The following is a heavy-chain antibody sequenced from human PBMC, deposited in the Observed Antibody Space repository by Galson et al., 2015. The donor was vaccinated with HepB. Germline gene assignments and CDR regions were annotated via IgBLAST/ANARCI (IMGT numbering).Heavy chain of an antibody. V-gene: IGHV3-21*01. CDR1: GFTFSSYT. Sequence: SLRLSCAASGFTFSSYTMNWVRQAPGKGLEWVSSISSSSSFFYYADSLKGRFTVSRDNAKNTLYLQMNSLRAEDTAVYYCARNSGSYSFDIWGQGTMVTVSS. CDR2: ISSSSSFF. D-gene: IGHD1-26*01. CDR3: ARNSGSYSFDI. J-gene: IGHJ3*02.